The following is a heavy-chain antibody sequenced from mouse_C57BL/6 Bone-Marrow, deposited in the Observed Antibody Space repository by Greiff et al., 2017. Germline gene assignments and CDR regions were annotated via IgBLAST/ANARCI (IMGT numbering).Heavy chain of an antibody. CDR1: GYTFTSYN. CDR2: IYPGNGDT. CDR3: ARALYGNYYSYYAMDY. Sequence: QSGAELVRPGASVKMSCKASGYTFTSYNMHWVKQTPRQGLEWIGAIYPGNGDTSHNQKFKGKATLTVDKSSSTAYMQLSSLTSEDSAVYFCARALYGNYYSYYAMDYWGQGTSVTVSS. V-gene: IGHV1-12*01. D-gene: IGHD2-1*01. J-gene: IGHJ4*01.